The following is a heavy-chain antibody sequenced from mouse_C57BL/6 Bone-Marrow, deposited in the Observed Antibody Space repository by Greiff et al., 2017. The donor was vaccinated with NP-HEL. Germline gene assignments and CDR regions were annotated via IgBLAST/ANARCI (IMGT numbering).Heavy chain of an antibody. CDR2: IYPRSGNT. CDR1: GYTFTSYG. V-gene: IGHV1-81*01. D-gene: IGHD2-1*01. Sequence: VKLMESGAELARPGASVKLSCKASGYTFTSYGISWVKQRTGQGLEWIGEIYPRSGNTYYNEKFKGKATLTADKSSSTAYMELRSLTSEDSAVYFCARGDYGNWYYFDYWGQGTTLTVSS. J-gene: IGHJ2*01. CDR3: ARGDYGNWYYFDY.